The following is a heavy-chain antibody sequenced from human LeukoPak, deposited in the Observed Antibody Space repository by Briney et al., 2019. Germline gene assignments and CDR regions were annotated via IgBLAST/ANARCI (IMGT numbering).Heavy chain of an antibody. Sequence: SQTLSLTCAVSGGSISSGGYSWSWIRQPPGKGLEWIGYIYHSGSTYYNPSLKSRVTISVDTSKNQFSLKLSSVTAADTAVYYCARGRLITYYDILTGQIQRNFDYWGQGTLVTVSS. CDR1: GGSISSGGYS. CDR3: ARGRLITYYDILTGQIQRNFDY. J-gene: IGHJ4*02. CDR2: IYHSGST. V-gene: IGHV4-30-2*01. D-gene: IGHD3-9*01.